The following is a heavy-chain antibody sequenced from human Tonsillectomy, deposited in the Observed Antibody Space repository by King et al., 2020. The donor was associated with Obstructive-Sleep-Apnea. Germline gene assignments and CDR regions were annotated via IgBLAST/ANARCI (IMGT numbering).Heavy chain of an antibody. V-gene: IGHV3-7*01. D-gene: IGHD3-10*01. Sequence: VQLVESGGGLVQPGGSLRLSCVASGFRFRNYWMSWVRQAPGKGLEWVANIYHDGSERQYVDSVKGRLTVSRDNAKNLVYLQLSSLRAEDTAVYYCARIRGGFFFDYWGQGTPVTVSS. CDR1: GFRFRNYW. CDR3: ARIRGGFFFDY. CDR2: IYHDGSER. J-gene: IGHJ4*02.